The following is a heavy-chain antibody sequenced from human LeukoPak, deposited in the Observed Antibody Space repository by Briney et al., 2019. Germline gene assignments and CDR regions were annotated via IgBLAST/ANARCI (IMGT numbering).Heavy chain of an antibody. V-gene: IGHV4-31*03. CDR3: ARVGHWGYYFDY. J-gene: IGHJ4*02. CDR1: GGSISSGGYY. D-gene: IGHD7-27*01. Sequence: SRTLSLTCTVSGGSISSGGYYWSWIRQHPGKGLEWIASIYYSGSTYYTPSLKSRVTLSVDTSENQFSLRLTSVTAADTAVYYCARVGHWGYYFDYWGQGTLVTVSS. CDR2: IYYSGST.